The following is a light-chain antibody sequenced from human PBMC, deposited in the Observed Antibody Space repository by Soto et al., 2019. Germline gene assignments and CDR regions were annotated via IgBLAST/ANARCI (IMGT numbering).Light chain of an antibody. Sequence: DIVMTQSPDSLAVSLGERATINCESSQSVLYSSNNKNYFAWYQQKPGQPPKLLIYWASTRESGVPDRFSGSGSGTDYTLTISGLQPEDVSDYYCQQDHTPPWTFARGTEVEIK. CDR1: QSVLYSSNNKNY. J-gene: IGKJ1*01. V-gene: IGKV4-1*01. CDR2: WAS. CDR3: QQDHTPPWT.